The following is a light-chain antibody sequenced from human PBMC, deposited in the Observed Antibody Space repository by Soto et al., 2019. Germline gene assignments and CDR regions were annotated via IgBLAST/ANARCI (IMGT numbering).Light chain of an antibody. CDR3: QQDYNLPIT. J-gene: IGKJ5*01. V-gene: IGKV3D-7*01. Sequence: EIVMTQSPATLSLSPGERATLSCRASQSVSSSYLSWYQQKPGQAPRLLIYGASTRATGIPARFSGSGSGTDFTLTISSLQPEDFAVYYCQQDYNLPITFGQGTRLEXK. CDR1: QSVSSSY. CDR2: GAS.